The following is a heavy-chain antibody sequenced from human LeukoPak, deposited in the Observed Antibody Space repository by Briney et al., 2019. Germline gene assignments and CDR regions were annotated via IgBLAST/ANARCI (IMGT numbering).Heavy chain of an antibody. J-gene: IGHJ5*02. CDR1: GGTFRSHI. V-gene: IGHV1-69*08. CDR3: TRVNLRGSQYNWFDP. D-gene: IGHD1-26*01. Sequence: SVTVSCKTFGGTFRSHIFSWVRQAPGQGLEWMGKITPIIDSAKYSQRFRDRLTITGDSSTGTAYMELSSLTPEDTALYYCTRVNLRGSQYNWFDPWGQGTLVIVSS. CDR2: ITPIIDSA.